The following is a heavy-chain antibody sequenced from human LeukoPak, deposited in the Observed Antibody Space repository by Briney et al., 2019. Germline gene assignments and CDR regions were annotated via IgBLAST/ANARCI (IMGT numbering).Heavy chain of an antibody. J-gene: IGHJ6*03. CDR2: IRSKTNSYET. D-gene: IGHD4-23*01. CDR3: TRDYGGNSGLGYFYYYMDV. CDR1: GFTFSGSV. Sequence: GGSLRLSCAASGFTFSGSVMHWVRQASGNRLEWVGRIRSKTNSYETTYAASVKGRFTISRDDSKSTAYLQMNSLETEDTAVYYCTRDYGGNSGLGYFYYYMDVWGKGTTVTVSS. V-gene: IGHV3-73*01.